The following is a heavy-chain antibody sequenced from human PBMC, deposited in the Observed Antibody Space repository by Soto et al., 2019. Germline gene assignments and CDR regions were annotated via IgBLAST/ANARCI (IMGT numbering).Heavy chain of an antibody. CDR3: ARSITGTVSYYYGMDV. Sequence: QVQLVQSGAEVKKPGSSVKVSCKASGGTFSSYAISWVRQAPGQGLEWMGGIIPIFATADYAQKFQGRVTITADESTSTAYMELSSLRSEDTAVYYCARSITGTVSYYYGMDVWGQGTRVTGSS. J-gene: IGHJ6*02. CDR1: GGTFSSYA. CDR2: IIPIFATA. V-gene: IGHV1-69*12. D-gene: IGHD1-20*01.